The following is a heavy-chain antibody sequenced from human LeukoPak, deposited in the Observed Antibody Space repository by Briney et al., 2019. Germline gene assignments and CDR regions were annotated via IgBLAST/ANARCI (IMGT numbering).Heavy chain of an antibody. J-gene: IGHJ4*02. CDR1: GGTFSSYA. CDR2: IIPIFGTA. Sequence: GSSVKVSCKASGGTFSSYAISWVRQAPGQGLEWMGGIIPIFGTANYAQKFQGRVTITTDESTSTAFLELSSLRSEDTPVYYCARDSTGGYHFDYWGQGTLVTVSS. V-gene: IGHV1-69*05. D-gene: IGHD3-22*01. CDR3: ARDSTGGYHFDY.